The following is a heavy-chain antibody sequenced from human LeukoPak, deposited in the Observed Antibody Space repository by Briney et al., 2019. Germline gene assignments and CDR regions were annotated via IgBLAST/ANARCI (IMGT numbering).Heavy chain of an antibody. D-gene: IGHD6-13*01. CDR2: IRYDGSNK. CDR3: ANIEGDSSSWYRIDAFDI. CDR1: GFTFSSYW. Sequence: GGSLRLSCAASGFTFSSYWMSWVRQAPGKGLEWVAYIRYDGSNKYYADSVKGRFTISRDNSKNTLYLQMNSLRAEDTAVYYCANIEGDSSSWYRIDAFDIWGQGTMVTVSS. J-gene: IGHJ3*02. V-gene: IGHV3-30*02.